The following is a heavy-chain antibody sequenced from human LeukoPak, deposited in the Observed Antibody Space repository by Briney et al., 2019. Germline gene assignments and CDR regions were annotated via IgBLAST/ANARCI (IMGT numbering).Heavy chain of an antibody. V-gene: IGHV1-24*01. D-gene: IGHD3-22*01. CDR2: FDPEDGET. CDR1: RYTLTELL. CDR3: ATLGNDSSGLDY. Sequence: ASVKVSRQVSRYTLTELLMHWVRQPPGKGLEGMGGFDPEDGETIYAQKFQGRVTMTEDTSTYTAYMELSSLRSEDTAVYYCATLGNDSSGLDYWGQGTLVTVSS. J-gene: IGHJ4*02.